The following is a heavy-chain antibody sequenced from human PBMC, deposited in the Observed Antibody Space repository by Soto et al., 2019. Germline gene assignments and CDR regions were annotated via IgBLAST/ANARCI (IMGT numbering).Heavy chain of an antibody. D-gene: IGHD6-19*01. Sequence: ESGGGVVQPGGSLRLSCAASGFTFSSYGMHWVRQAPGKGLEWVAVISYDGSNKYYADSVKGRFTISRDNSKNTLYLQMSSLRAEDTAVYYCVKDGSSGWPYYYGMDVWGQGTTVTVSS. CDR2: ISYDGSNK. CDR1: GFTFSSYG. J-gene: IGHJ6*02. V-gene: IGHV3-30*18. CDR3: VKDGSSGWPYYYGMDV.